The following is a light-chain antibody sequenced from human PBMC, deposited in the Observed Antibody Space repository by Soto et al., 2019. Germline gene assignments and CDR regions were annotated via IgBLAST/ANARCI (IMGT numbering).Light chain of an antibody. J-gene: IGLJ3*02. CDR3: SSYTSSRTLV. CDR1: SSDVGGYNY. Sequence: QSALTQPASVSGSPGQSITISCTGTSSDVGGYNYVSWYQQNPGKAPKLMIYDVSNRPSGVSNRFSGSKSGKTASLTISGLQGEDEADYYCSSYTSSRTLVFGGGTKLTVL. CDR2: DVS. V-gene: IGLV2-14*01.